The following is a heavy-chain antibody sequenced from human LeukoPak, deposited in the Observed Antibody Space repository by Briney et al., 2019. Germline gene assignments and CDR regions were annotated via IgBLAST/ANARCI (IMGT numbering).Heavy chain of an antibody. CDR2: ISSRSSDI. J-gene: IGHJ4*02. CDR3: ARALYYDILTGYQTHTYYFDY. V-gene: IGHV3-21*01. D-gene: IGHD3-9*01. CDR1: RVTFSGYT. Sequence: GGSLRLSCTASRVTFSGYTMNWARQAPGKGLEWVSSISSRSSDIYYAASVKGRFTISRDNARNSLYLQMSSLRAEDTAVYYCARALYYDILTGYQTHTYYFDYWGQGTLVTVSS.